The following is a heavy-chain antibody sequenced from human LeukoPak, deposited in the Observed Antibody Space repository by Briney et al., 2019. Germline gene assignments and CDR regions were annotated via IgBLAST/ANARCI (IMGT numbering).Heavy chain of an antibody. V-gene: IGHV3-23*01. D-gene: IGHD2-8*01. CDR3: AKGRPSCTTSNCYGTDV. J-gene: IGHJ6*02. CDR2: ISGGGVST. CDR1: GFTFTNYA. Sequence: GGSLRLSCSISGFTFTNYAMTWVRQAPGKGLEWVSAISGGGVSTYYADSVKGRFTISRDNSKSTVSLQMNSLRADDTAIYYCAKGRPSCTTSNCYGTDVWGQGTTVTVSS.